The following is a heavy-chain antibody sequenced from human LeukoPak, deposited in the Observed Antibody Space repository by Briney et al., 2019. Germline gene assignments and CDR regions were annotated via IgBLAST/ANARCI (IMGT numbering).Heavy chain of an antibody. V-gene: IGHV4-34*01. CDR3: ARTDRRITIFGVVISGLGFDY. CDR1: GSSIGTYS. D-gene: IGHD3-3*01. Sequence: SETLSLTCTVSGSSIGTYSWSWIRQPPGKGLEWIGEINHSGSTNYNPSLKSRVTISVDTSKNQFSLKLSSVTAADTAVYYCARTDRRITIFGVVISGLGFDYWGQGTLVTVSS. J-gene: IGHJ4*02. CDR2: INHSGST.